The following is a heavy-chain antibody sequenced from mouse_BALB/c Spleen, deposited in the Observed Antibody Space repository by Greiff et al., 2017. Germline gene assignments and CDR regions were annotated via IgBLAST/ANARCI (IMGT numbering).Heavy chain of an antibody. Sequence: VKLMESGPGLVAPSQSLSITCTVSGFSLTSYGVHWVRQPPGKGLEWLGVIWAGGSTNYNSALMSRLSISKDNSKSQVFLKMNSLQTDDTAMYYCARGFDDYAWFAYWGQGTLVTVSA. J-gene: IGHJ3*01. CDR1: GFSLTSYG. CDR3: ARGFDDYAWFAY. CDR2: IWAGGST. V-gene: IGHV2-9*02. D-gene: IGHD2-4*01.